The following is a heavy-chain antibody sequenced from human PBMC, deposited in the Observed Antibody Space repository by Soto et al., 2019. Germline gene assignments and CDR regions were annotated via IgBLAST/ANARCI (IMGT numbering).Heavy chain of an antibody. Sequence: QVQLVQSGAEVKKPGSSVKVSCKASGGTFSSYSISCVRLAPGQGLEWMGGIIPMVGTANYAQKFQGTVMITADESTSTAYMELSDLRSEDTFVYFCARGRGPESSGWPPLGHWGQGTLVTVSS. CDR1: GGTFSSYS. V-gene: IGHV1-69*01. J-gene: IGHJ4*02. D-gene: IGHD6-19*01. CDR2: IIPMVGTA. CDR3: ARGRGPESSGWPPLGH.